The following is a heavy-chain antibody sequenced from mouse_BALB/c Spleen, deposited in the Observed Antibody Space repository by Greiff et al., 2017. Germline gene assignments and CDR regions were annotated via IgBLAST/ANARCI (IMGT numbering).Heavy chain of an antibody. Sequence: QVQLQQPGPELVKPGASVRISCKASGYTFTSYYIHWVKQRPGQGLEWIGWIYPGNVNTKYNEKFKGKATLTADKSSSTAYMQLSSLTSEDSAVYFCANDYGYYFDYWGQGTTLTVSS. CDR2: IYPGNVNT. V-gene: IGHV1S56*01. D-gene: IGHD2-4*01. CDR3: ANDYGYYFDY. CDR1: GYTFTSYY. J-gene: IGHJ2*01.